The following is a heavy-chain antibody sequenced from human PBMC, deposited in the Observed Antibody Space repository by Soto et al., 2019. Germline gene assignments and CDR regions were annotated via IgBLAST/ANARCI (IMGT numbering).Heavy chain of an antibody. CDR1: GYTFTSYG. J-gene: IGHJ2*01. D-gene: IGHD6-19*01. CDR3: ARVSWAVAGIAIQDWYLDL. Sequence: QVHLVQSGAEVKKPGASVKFSCKASGYTFTSYGINWVRQAPGHGLEWMGWINAYNGNTNYAQQLKGRVTMPTDTSTSTAYMELKSLRSDDTAVYYCARVSWAVAGIAIQDWYLDLWGRGTLVTVSP. CDR2: INAYNGNT. V-gene: IGHV1-18*01.